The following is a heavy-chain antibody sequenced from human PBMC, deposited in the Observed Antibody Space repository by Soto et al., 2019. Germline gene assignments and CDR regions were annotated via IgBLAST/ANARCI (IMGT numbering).Heavy chain of an antibody. CDR2: ISAYNGNT. CDR1: GYTFTSYG. V-gene: IGHV1-18*01. D-gene: IGHD2-15*01. Sequence: PSVKVSCKASGYTFTSYGISWVRQAPGQGLEWMGWISAYNGNTNYAQKLQGRVTMTTDTSTSTAYMELRSLRSDDTAVYYCARDGYCSGGSCYLIRWGQGTLVTVSS. J-gene: IGHJ4*02. CDR3: ARDGYCSGGSCYLIR.